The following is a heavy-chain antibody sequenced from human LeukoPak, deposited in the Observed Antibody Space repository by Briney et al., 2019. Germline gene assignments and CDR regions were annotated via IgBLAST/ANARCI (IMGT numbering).Heavy chain of an antibody. CDR2: IKSDGSEE. V-gene: IGHV3-7*04. CDR3: ARETGRSSDY. Sequence: GGSLRLSCAASGFTFSGYWMTWVREAPGKGLEWVAIIKSDGSEEYYVDSVKGRFTISRDNAKNSLYLQMNSLRAEDTAVYYCARETGRSSDYWGQGTLVTVSS. D-gene: IGHD6-6*01. CDR1: GFTFSGYW. J-gene: IGHJ4*02.